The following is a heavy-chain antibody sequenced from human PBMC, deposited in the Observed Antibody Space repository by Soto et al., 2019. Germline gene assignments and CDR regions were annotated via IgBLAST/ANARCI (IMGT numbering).Heavy chain of an antibody. Sequence: QVQLVQSGAEVKKPGSSVKVSCKASGGTFRSYAISWVRQAPGQGLEWMGGIIPIFGTPNYAQKFQGRVTITADESTSTAYMELSSLRSEDTAVYYCASSRKDYYYYGMDVWGQGTTVTVSS. CDR1: GGTFRSYA. CDR3: ASSRKDYYYYGMDV. D-gene: IGHD6-13*01. CDR2: IIPIFGTP. J-gene: IGHJ6*02. V-gene: IGHV1-69*12.